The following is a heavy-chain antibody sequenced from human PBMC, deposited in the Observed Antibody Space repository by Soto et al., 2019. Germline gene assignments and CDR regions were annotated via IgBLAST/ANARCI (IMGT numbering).Heavy chain of an antibody. CDR1: GFTVSSNY. Sequence: GGSLRLSCAASGFTVSSNYMSWVRQAPGKGLEWVSVIYSGGRTYYADSVKGRFPISRDNSKNTLYLQMNSLRAEDTAVYYCARDTRPERVVISAFDIWGQGTMVTVSS. V-gene: IGHV3-53*01. J-gene: IGHJ3*02. CDR3: ARDTRPERVVISAFDI. CDR2: IYSGGRT. D-gene: IGHD3-3*01.